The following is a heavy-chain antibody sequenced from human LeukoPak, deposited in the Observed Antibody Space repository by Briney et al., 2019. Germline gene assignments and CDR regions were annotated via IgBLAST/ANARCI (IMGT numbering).Heavy chain of an antibody. J-gene: IGHJ2*01. V-gene: IGHV4-31*03. Sequence: PSETLSLTCTVSGGSISSGGYYWSWIRQHPGKGLEWIGYIYDSGSTYYKPSLRSRVTISGDTSKNQFSLKVTSVSDADTAVYYCASNGSGWYFDLWGRGTLVTVSS. D-gene: IGHD2-8*01. CDR2: IYDSGST. CDR1: GGSISSGGYY. CDR3: ASNGSGWYFDL.